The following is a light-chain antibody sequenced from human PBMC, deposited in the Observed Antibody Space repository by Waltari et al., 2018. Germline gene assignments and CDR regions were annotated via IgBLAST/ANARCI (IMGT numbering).Light chain of an antibody. V-gene: IGLV2-11*01. CDR1: TSDFGGYNY. CDR3: CSYAGRYTWV. Sequence: QSALTHPRSVSGSPGQSVTIPCPGPTSDFGGYNYVSWFQQHPGKAPKLMIHDVSKRPSGVPDRFSGSKSGNTASLTISGLQADDETDYYCCSYAGRYTWVFGGGTKLTVL. CDR2: DVS. J-gene: IGLJ3*02.